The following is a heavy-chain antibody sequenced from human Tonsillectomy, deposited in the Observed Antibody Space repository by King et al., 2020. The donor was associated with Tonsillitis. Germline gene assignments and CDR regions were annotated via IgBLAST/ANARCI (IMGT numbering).Heavy chain of an antibody. J-gene: IGHJ4*02. Sequence: VQLVESGGGLVQPGGSLRLSCAASGFTFSSYAMSWVRQAPGKGLEWVSVIYSGGSRTYYGDSVKGRFTISRDNSKNTLYLQMNSLRAADTAVYYCAKVADSGLPEYYFDYWGQGTLVTVSS. CDR2: IYSGGSRT. D-gene: IGHD6-19*01. CDR1: GFTFSSYA. V-gene: IGHV3-23*03. CDR3: AKVADSGLPEYYFDY.